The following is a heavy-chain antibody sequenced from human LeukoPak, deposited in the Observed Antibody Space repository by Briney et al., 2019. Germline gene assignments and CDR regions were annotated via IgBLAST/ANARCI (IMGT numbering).Heavy chain of an antibody. D-gene: IGHD2-15*01. CDR1: GGSFSGYY. V-gene: IGHV4-34*01. J-gene: IGHJ4*02. CDR3: ARGSKFVGFDY. Sequence: SETLSLTCAVYGGSFSGYYWSWIRQPPGKGLEWTGEINHSGSTNYNPSLKSRVTISVDTSKNQFSLKLSSVTAADTAVYYCARGSKFVGFDYWGQGTLVTVSS. CDR2: INHSGST.